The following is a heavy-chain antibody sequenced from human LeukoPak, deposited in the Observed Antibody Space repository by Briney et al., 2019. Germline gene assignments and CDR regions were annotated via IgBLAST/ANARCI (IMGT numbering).Heavy chain of an antibody. D-gene: IGHD2-8*02. V-gene: IGHV3-9*01. Sequence: GGSLRLSCAASGFPFSSYAMTWVRQAPGKGLEWVSGISWNSGSIGYADSVKGRFTISRDNAKNSLYLQMNSLRAEDTALYYCAKARSWYIFDYWGQGTLVTVSS. CDR1: GFPFSSYA. CDR2: ISWNSGSI. J-gene: IGHJ4*02. CDR3: AKARSWYIFDY.